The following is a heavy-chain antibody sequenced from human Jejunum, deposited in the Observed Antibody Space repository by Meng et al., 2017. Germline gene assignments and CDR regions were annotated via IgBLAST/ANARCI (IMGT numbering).Heavy chain of an antibody. J-gene: IGHJ3*02. CDR3: ARDSDYDSSGYGLGAFDI. V-gene: IGHV3-30*01. CDR1: GFTFSSYA. CDR2: ISYDGSNK. Sequence: GESLKISCAASGFTFSSYAMHWVRQAPGKGLEWVAVISYDGSNKYYADSVKGRFTISRDNSKNTLYLQMNSLRAEDTAVYYCARDSDYDSSGYGLGAFDIWGQGTMVTVSS. D-gene: IGHD3-22*01.